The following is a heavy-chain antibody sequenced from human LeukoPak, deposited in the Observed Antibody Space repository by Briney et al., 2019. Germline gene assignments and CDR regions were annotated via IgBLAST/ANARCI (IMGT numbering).Heavy chain of an antibody. D-gene: IGHD3-10*01. CDR3: ARYREDYYGSGSYWFDP. Sequence: SETLSLTCTVSGGSISSYYWSWTRQPAGKGLEWIGRIYTSGSTNYNPSLKSRVTMSVDTSKNQFSLKLSSVTAADTAVYYCARYREDYYGSGSYWFDPWGQGTLVTVSS. V-gene: IGHV4-4*07. CDR1: GGSISSYY. CDR2: IYTSGST. J-gene: IGHJ5*02.